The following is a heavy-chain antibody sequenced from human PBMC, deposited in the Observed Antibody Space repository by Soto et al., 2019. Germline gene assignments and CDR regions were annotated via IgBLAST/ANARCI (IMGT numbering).Heavy chain of an antibody. J-gene: IGHJ4*02. CDR3: AKDRAYDYVWGSYHQLDH. CDR2: ISYDGSNK. V-gene: IGHV3-30-3*01. CDR1: GFTFSSYA. D-gene: IGHD3-16*02. Sequence: GGSLRLSCAASGFTFSSYAMHWVRQAPGKGLEWVAVISYDGSNKYYADSVKGRFTISRDNSKNTLYLQMNSLRAEDTAVYYCAKDRAYDYVWGSYHQLDHWGQGTLVTVSS.